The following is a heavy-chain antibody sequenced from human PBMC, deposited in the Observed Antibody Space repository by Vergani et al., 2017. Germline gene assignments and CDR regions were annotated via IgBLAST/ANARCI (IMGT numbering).Heavy chain of an antibody. CDR1: GFSLSTSGMR. D-gene: IGHD7-27*01. J-gene: IGHJ4*02. Sequence: QVTLKESGPALVKPTQTLTLTCTFSGFSLSTSGMRVSWIRQPPGKSLEWLARIDWDDDKVYSTSLKTSLTISKDTSKNQVVLTMTNMDPVDTATYYCARSSNWGSTGFDYWGQGTLVTVSS. V-gene: IGHV2-70*04. CDR3: ARSSNWGSTGFDY. CDR2: IDWDDDK.